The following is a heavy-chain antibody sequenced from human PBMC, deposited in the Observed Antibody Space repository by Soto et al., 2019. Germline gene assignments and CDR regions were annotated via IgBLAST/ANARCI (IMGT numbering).Heavy chain of an antibody. V-gene: IGHV3-33*01. CDR3: ARAHLGAMYYFDY. Sequence: QPGGSLRLSCAASGFTFSSYGMHWVRQAPGKGLEWVAVIWYDGSNKYYADSVKGRFTISRDDSKNTLYLQMNSLRAEDTAVYYCARAHLGAMYYFDYWGQGTLVTVSS. CDR1: GFTFSSYG. J-gene: IGHJ4*02. CDR2: IWYDGSNK. D-gene: IGHD1-26*01.